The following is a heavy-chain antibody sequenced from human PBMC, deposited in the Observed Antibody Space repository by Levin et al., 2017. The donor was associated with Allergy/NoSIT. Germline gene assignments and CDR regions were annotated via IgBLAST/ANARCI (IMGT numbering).Heavy chain of an antibody. V-gene: IGHV3-72*01. D-gene: IGHD3/OR15-3a*01. J-gene: IGHJ4*02. CDR3: ARWTAGACDY. CDR2: TKNKANRYTT. CDR1: GFTLSDHY. Sequence: GESLKISCAASGFTLSDHYMDWVRQAPGKGLEWVGRTKNKANRYTTEYAASVRGRFTISRDDSESSLYLQMNSLKTEDTGVYYCARWTAGACDYWGQGTLVTVSS.